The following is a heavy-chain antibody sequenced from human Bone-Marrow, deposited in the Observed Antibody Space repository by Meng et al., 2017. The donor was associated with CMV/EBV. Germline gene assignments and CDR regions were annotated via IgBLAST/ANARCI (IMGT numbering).Heavy chain of an antibody. CDR3: AREVAAGAYVMEV. CDR1: GGSIGSSSYS. CDR2: IHSYGDT. J-gene: IGHJ6*01. Sequence: SETLSLTCTVSGGSIGSSSYSWGWIRQPPGKGLEWIGNIHSYGDTYYNPSLESRVTISLDASKNQFFLKVSSVTAADTAMYYCAREVAAGAYVMEVWGQGPTVTGSS. V-gene: IGHV4-39*07. D-gene: IGHD2-15*01.